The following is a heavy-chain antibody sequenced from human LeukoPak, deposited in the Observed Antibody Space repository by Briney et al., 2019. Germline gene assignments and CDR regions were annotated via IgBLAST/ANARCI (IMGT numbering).Heavy chain of an antibody. CDR2: IIPIFGTA. D-gene: IGHD2-2*01. CDR1: GGTFSSYA. Sequence: SVTVSCKASGGTFSSYAISWVRQAPGQGLEWMGGIIPIFGTANYAQKFQGRVTITADEPTSTAYMELSSLRSEDTAVYYCARDLCYCSSTSCCSGWFDPWGQGTLVTVSS. V-gene: IGHV1-69*13. J-gene: IGHJ5*02. CDR3: ARDLCYCSSTSCCSGWFDP.